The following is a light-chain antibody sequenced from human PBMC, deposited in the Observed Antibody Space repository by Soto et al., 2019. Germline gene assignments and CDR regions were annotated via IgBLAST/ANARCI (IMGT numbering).Light chain of an antibody. J-gene: IGLJ1*01. V-gene: IGLV1-40*01. CDR2: GDT. CDR1: SSNVGAGYD. CDR3: QSYDSRLSGFYV. Sequence: QSALTQPPSVSGAPGQRVTISCTGSSSNVGAGYDVHWYQQLPGTAPKLVIYGDTNRPSGVPDRFSGSKSGTSASLAITGLQAEDEGDYYCQSYDSRLSGFYVFGTGTKLTVL.